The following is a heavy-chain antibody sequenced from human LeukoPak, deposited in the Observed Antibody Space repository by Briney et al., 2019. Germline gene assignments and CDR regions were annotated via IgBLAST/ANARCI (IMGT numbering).Heavy chain of an antibody. CDR2: IYYTGST. CDR1: GGSIGSYY. V-gene: IGHV4-59*01. D-gene: IGHD3-22*01. J-gene: IGHJ4*02. Sequence: PSETLSLTCTVSGGSIGSYYWSWVRQPPGKGLEWIGYIYYTGSTNYNPSLKSRVTISGDTSKNQFSLKLSSVTAADTAVYYCAKSSGYYYPIDYWGQGTLVTVSS. CDR3: AKSSGYYYPIDY.